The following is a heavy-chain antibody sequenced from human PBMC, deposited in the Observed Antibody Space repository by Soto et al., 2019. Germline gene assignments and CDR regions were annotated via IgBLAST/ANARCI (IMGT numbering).Heavy chain of an antibody. Sequence: PSDTLSLTCAVYGGSFSGYYWSWIRQPPGKGLEWIGEINHSGSTNYNPSLKSRVTISVDTSKNQFSLKLSSVTAADTAVYYCAREVDSSGYYFDYWGQGTLVTVSS. D-gene: IGHD3-22*01. CDR2: INHSGST. V-gene: IGHV4-34*01. CDR3: AREVDSSGYYFDY. CDR1: GGSFSGYY. J-gene: IGHJ4*02.